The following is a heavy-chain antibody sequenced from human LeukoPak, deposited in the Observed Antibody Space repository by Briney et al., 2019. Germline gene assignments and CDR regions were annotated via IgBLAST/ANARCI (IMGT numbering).Heavy chain of an antibody. J-gene: IGHJ4*02. V-gene: IGHV3-23*01. D-gene: IGHD2-15*01. CDR3: AESRFGGGSCYNY. CDR2: ISGSDDST. Sequence: GGSLRLSCAASGFIFSNYAMTWVRQAPGKGLEWVSTISGSDDSTFYADSVRGRFTISRDNSKNTLYLQMNSLIAEGTAVYYCAESRFGGGSCYNYWGQGTLVTVSS. CDR1: GFIFSNYA.